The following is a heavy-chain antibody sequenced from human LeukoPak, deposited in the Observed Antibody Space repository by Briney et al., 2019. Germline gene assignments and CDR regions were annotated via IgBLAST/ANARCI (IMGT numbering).Heavy chain of an antibody. Sequence: GGSLRLSCAASGFTFSNYVMAWVRQVPGKGPELVSVVTIGGSSSYYADSVKGRFTISRDNSKNTLYLQMNSLRAEDTAVYYCAKDEGYWGQGTLVTVSS. CDR2: VTIGGSSS. CDR1: GFTFSNYV. CDR3: AKDEGY. J-gene: IGHJ4*02. V-gene: IGHV3-23*03.